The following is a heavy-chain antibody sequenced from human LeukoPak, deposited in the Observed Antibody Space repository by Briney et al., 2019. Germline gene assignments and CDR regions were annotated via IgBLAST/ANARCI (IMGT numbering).Heavy chain of an antibody. V-gene: IGHV4-34*01. D-gene: IGHD3-22*01. Sequence: SSETLSLTCAVYGGSFSGYYWSWIRQPPGKGLEWIGEINHSGSTNYNPSLKSRVTISVDTSKNQFSLKLSSVTAADTAVYYCARGVYDSSGYYVLKKYYFDYWGQGPLVTVSS. CDR3: ARGVYDSSGYYVLKKYYFDY. J-gene: IGHJ4*02. CDR2: INHSGST. CDR1: GGSFSGYY.